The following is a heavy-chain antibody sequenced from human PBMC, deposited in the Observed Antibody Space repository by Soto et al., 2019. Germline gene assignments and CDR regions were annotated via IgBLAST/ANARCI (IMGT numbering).Heavy chain of an antibody. CDR3: ASSPSYGDYDGAFDI. CDR2: IYYSGST. Sequence: SETLSLTCTVSGGSISSSSYYWGWIRQPPGKGLEWIGSIYYSGSTYYNPSLKSRVTISVDTSKNQFSLKLSSVTAADTAVYYCASSPSYGDYDGAFDIWGQGTMVTVS. D-gene: IGHD4-17*01. V-gene: IGHV4-39*01. J-gene: IGHJ3*02. CDR1: GGSISSSSYY.